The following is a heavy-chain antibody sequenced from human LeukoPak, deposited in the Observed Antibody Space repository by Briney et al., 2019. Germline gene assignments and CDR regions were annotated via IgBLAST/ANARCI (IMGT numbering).Heavy chain of an antibody. V-gene: IGHV3-23*01. Sequence: GGSLRLSCTASGFTFSAYAMMWVRQAPGKGPEWVSAIRGGGTSEFYADSVKGRFRISRDNSKDTLFLQMNSLRAEDTAVYYCARHYYGSGSYYWWGFDPWGQGTLVTVSS. CDR1: GFTFSAYA. J-gene: IGHJ5*02. CDR2: IRGGGTSE. CDR3: ARHYYGSGSYYWWGFDP. D-gene: IGHD3-10*01.